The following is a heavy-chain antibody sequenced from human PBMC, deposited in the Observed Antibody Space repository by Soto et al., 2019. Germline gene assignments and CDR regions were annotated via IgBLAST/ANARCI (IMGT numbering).Heavy chain of an antibody. J-gene: IGHJ4*02. CDR2: TYYRSKWYN. CDR3: ARGYNGNVDY. CDR1: GGSVSSNGDT. Sequence: SQTLSLTCAISGGSVSSNGDTWNSIRQSPSRGLEWLGRTYYRSKWYNDYAVSVKSRITINSGTSKNQFSLQLNSVTPEDTAVYYCARGYNGNVDYWGQGTLVTVSS. D-gene: IGHD5-12*01. V-gene: IGHV6-1*01.